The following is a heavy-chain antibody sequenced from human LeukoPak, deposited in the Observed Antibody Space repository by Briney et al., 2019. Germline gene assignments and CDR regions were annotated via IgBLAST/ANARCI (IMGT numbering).Heavy chain of an antibody. CDR1: GFTVSSNR. CDR3: ARDLYYDSSGYYAPAY. Sequence: GSLRLSCVASGFTVSSNRMSWVRQAPGKGLEWVSVIYSGGSTYYADSVKGRFTISRDNSKNTLYLQMNSLRAEDTAVYYCARDLYYDSSGYYAPAYWGQGTLVTVSS. D-gene: IGHD3-22*01. CDR2: IYSGGST. J-gene: IGHJ4*02. V-gene: IGHV3-53*05.